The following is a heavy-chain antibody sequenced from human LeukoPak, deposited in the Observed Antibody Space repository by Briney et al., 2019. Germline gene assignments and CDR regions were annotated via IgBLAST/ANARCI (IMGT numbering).Heavy chain of an antibody. Sequence: GGSLRLSCAGSGFTGSSDYMSWVRQAPGKGLEWVSVIYSDGNTFYADSVKGRFTISRDNSKNTVFLQMNSLRAEDTAVYYCARAVWDYWGQGALVTVSS. V-gene: IGHV3-66*01. CDR2: IYSDGNT. J-gene: IGHJ4*02. CDR1: GFTGSSDY. D-gene: IGHD3-16*01. CDR3: ARAVWDY.